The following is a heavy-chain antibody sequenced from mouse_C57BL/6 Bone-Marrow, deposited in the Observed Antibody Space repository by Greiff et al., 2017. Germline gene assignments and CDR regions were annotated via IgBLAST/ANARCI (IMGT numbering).Heavy chain of an antibody. V-gene: IGHV5-6*01. CDR3: ARHCYGSSFDY. CDR2: ISSGGSYT. CDR1: GFTFSSYG. Sequence: EVKVVEPGGDLVKPGGSLKLSCAASGFTFSSYGMSWVRQTPDKRLEWVATISSGGSYTYYPDSVKGRFTISRDNAKNTLYLQMSSLKSEDTSMYYCARHCYGSSFDYWGQGTTLTVSS. J-gene: IGHJ2*01. D-gene: IGHD1-1*01.